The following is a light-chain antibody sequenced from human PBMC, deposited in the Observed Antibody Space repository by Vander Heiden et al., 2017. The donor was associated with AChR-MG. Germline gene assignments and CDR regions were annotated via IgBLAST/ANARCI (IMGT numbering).Light chain of an antibody. V-gene: IGKV1-5*03. CDR1: QSISSW. CDR2: KAS. CDR3: QQYNGSLRT. J-gene: IGKJ1*01. Sequence: DIQMTQSPSTLSASVGDRVTITCRASQSISSWLAWYQQKPGKAPKLLIYKASNLESGVPSRFSGSGSGTEFTLTISSLQPDDFATYYCQQYNGSLRTFGQGTKVDIK.